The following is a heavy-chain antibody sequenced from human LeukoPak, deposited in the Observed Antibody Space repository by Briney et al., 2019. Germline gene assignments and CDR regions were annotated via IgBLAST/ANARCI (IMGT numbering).Heavy chain of an antibody. CDR1: GFTFSSYA. Sequence: GGSLRLSCAASGFTFSSYAMSWVRQAPGKGLEWVSAISGSGDITYYADSVKGRFTISRDNSKNTLNLQMNSLRAEDTAVYYCARARYYYGSGGVWGQGTTVTVSS. J-gene: IGHJ6*02. CDR2: ISGSGDIT. CDR3: ARARYYYGSGGV. V-gene: IGHV3-23*01. D-gene: IGHD3-10*01.